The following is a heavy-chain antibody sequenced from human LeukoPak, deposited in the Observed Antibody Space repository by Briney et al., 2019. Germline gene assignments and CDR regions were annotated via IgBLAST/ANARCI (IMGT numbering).Heavy chain of an antibody. J-gene: IGHJ4*02. V-gene: IGHV1-8*01. CDR3: ARNMVRGVISIV. Sequence: ASVKVSCKASGYTFTSYDINLVRQASGQGLEWMGWMNPNSGNTGYAQKFQGRVTMTRNTSISTAYMELSSLRSEDTAVYYCARNMVRGVISIVWGQGTLVTVSS. D-gene: IGHD3-10*01. CDR2: MNPNSGNT. CDR1: GYTFTSYD.